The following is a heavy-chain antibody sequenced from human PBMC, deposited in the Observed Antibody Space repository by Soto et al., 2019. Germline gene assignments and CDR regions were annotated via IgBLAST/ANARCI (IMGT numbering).Heavy chain of an antibody. CDR2: INPSGGST. J-gene: IGHJ4*02. CDR1: GYTFTSYY. D-gene: IGHD2-15*01. CDR3: ARDRKQRNCSGGSCATYYFDY. Sequence: ASVKVSCKASGYTFTSYYMHWVRQSPGQGLEWMGIINPSGGSTSYAQKFQGRVTMTRDTSTSTVYMELSSLRSEDTAVYYCARDRKQRNCSGGSCATYYFDYWAREPWSPSPQ. V-gene: IGHV1-46*03.